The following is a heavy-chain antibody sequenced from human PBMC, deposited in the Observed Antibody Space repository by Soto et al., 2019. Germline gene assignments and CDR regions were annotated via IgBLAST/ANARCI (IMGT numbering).Heavy chain of an antibody. CDR1: GFTFSSYS. Sequence: GSLRLSCAASGFTFSSYSMNWVRQAPGKGLEWVSYISSSGSTIYYADSVKGRFTISRDNAKNSLYLQMNSLRAEDTAVYYCPRDLDRILEWFMYYMDVWGKGTTVTVSS. J-gene: IGHJ6*03. CDR3: PRDLDRILEWFMYYMDV. CDR2: ISSSGSTI. V-gene: IGHV3-48*01. D-gene: IGHD3-3*01.